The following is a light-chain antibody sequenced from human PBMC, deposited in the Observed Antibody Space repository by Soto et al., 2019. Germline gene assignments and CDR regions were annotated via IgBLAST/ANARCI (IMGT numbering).Light chain of an antibody. CDR3: SSYTSASTPLV. Sequence: QSALTQPASVSGSPGQSITISCTGTGSDVGGYNYVSWYQQHPGKAPKVMIYDVSNRPSGVSNRFSGSKSGNTACLTISGLQAEDEGGYYCSSYTSASTPLVFGGGTKLTVL. CDR1: GSDVGGYNY. J-gene: IGLJ2*01. V-gene: IGLV2-14*01. CDR2: DVS.